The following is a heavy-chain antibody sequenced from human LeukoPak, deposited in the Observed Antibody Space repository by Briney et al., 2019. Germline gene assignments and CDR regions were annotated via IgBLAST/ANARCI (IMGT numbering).Heavy chain of an antibody. J-gene: IGHJ5*02. D-gene: IGHD3-3*02. CDR2: IYNGGST. CDR1: GFTVSNNY. Sequence: GGSLRLSCAASGFTVSNNYMTWVRQAPGKGLEWVSVIYNGGSTYYANSVKGRFTISRDGSKNTLYLQMNSLRAEDTAVYYCARININHILIDWFDPWGQGILVTVSS. CDR3: ARININHILIDWFDP. V-gene: IGHV3-53*01.